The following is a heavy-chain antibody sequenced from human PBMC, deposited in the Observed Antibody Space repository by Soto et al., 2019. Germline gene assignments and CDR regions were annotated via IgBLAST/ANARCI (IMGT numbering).Heavy chain of an antibody. J-gene: IGHJ4*02. CDR1: GGSISSYY. D-gene: IGHD6-19*01. V-gene: IGHV4-4*08. CDR3: ARPRVKSSGWYYLDF. CDR2: IYTSGST. Sequence: SETLSLTCTVSGGSISSYYWGWIRQPPGKGLEWIGYIYTSGSTNYNPSLKSRVTILVDPSKNQLSLKLRSVTAADTAVYYCARPRVKSSGWYYLDFWGLGTLVTVSS.